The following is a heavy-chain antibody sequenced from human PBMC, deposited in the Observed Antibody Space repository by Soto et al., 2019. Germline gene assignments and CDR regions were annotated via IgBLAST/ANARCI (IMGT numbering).Heavy chain of an antibody. D-gene: IGHD5-18*01. Sequence: SVKVSCKASGGTFSSYAISWVRQAPGQGLEWMGGIIPIFGTANYAQKFQGRVTITADKSTSTAYMELSSLRSEDTAVYYCASPANSVDTAMAPNYYYYGMDVWGQGTTVTVSS. J-gene: IGHJ6*02. V-gene: IGHV1-69*06. CDR2: IIPIFGTA. CDR1: GGTFSSYA. CDR3: ASPANSVDTAMAPNYYYYGMDV.